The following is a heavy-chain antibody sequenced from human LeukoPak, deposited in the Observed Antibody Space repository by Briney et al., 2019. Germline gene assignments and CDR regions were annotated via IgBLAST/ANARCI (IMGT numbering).Heavy chain of an antibody. CDR2: VSTYTGNT. J-gene: IGHJ5*02. D-gene: IGHD2-2*03. Sequence: ASVKVSWKASGYNFFNSGITWVRQAPGQGPEWIGWVSTYTGNTNYAEKLQGRVTMTTDISTDTAYMELRSLISDDTAVYYCGRDEDIPTYPNWIDTWGQGTLVTVSS. CDR3: GRDEDIPTYPNWIDT. V-gene: IGHV1-18*01. CDR1: GYNFFNSG.